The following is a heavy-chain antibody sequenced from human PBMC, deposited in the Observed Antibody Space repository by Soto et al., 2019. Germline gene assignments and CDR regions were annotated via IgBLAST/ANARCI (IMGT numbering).Heavy chain of an antibody. D-gene: IGHD3-3*01. J-gene: IGHJ6*02. CDR1: GYTFTSYA. CDR2: INAGNGNT. Sequence: ASVKVSCKASGYTFTSYAMHWVRQAPGQRLEWMGWINAGNGNTKYSQKFQGRVTITRDTSASTAYMELSSLRSEDTAVYYCARCRDFWSGSSYYYYGMDVWGQGTTVTVSS. V-gene: IGHV1-3*01. CDR3: ARCRDFWSGSSYYYYGMDV.